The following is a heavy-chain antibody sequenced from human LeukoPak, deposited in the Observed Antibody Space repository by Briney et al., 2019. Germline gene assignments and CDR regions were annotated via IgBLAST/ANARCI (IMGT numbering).Heavy chain of an antibody. J-gene: IGHJ4*02. CDR3: AKEDGKVVVSAFGD. Sequence: GGPLRLFCAACGFNLRTYRMLWVRDAPGKGLEGVAFIQFDESSKNYADSVKGRFNIARDYSKNTVYLQVNSLRAEDTAVYYCAKEDGKVVVSAFGDWGQGTLVTVSS. V-gene: IGHV3-30*02. CDR1: GFNLRTYR. D-gene: IGHD3-22*01. CDR2: IQFDESSK.